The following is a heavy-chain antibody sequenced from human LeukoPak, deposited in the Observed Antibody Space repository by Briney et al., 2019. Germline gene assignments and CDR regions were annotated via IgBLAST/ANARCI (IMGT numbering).Heavy chain of an antibody. J-gene: IGHJ4*02. CDR3: ARDLPEEYQLQHTQFDC. D-gene: IGHD2-2*01. CDR2: INPNSGGT. CDR1: GYTFPGYY. Sequence: GASVKVSCKASGYTFPGYYMHWVRQAPGQGLEWMGWINPNSGGTNYAQKFQGRVTMTRDTSISTAYMELSRLRSDDTAVYYCARDLPEEYQLQHTQFDCWGQGTLVTVSS. V-gene: IGHV1-2*02.